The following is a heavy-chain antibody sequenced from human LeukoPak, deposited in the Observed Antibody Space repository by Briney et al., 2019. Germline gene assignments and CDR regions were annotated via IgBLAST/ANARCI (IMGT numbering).Heavy chain of an antibody. CDR3: ARDLLMYYDGSGGST. J-gene: IGHJ5*02. Sequence: ASVKVSCKASGYTFTGYYIHWVRQAPGQGLEWMGWINPHSGGTNYAQKFQGRVTMTRDTSISTAYMELSSLRSDDTAVYYCARDLLMYYDGSGGSTWGQGTLVTVSS. CDR2: INPHSGGT. CDR1: GYTFTGYY. V-gene: IGHV1-2*02. D-gene: IGHD3-10*01.